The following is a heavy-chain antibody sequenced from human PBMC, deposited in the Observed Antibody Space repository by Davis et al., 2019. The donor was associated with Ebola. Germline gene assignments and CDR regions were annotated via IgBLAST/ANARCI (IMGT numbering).Heavy chain of an antibody. D-gene: IGHD2-2*01. CDR3: ARALDVSSRPFDH. J-gene: IGHJ4*02. V-gene: IGHV1-46*01. Sequence: ASVKVSCKASGYNFTNYYLHWVRQAPGQGLEWMAIINPTDGSTRYAQSFQGRVTVTMDTPTSTVHMDLSSLRSDDTALFYCARALDVSSRPFDHWGQGTLVTVSS. CDR2: INPTDGST. CDR1: GYNFTNYY.